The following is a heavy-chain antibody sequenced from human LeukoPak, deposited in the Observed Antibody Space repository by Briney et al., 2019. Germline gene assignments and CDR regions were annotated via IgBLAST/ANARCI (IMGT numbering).Heavy chain of an antibody. D-gene: IGHD1-26*01. CDR2: IKQDGSEK. CDR1: GFTFSSYW. Sequence: GGSLRLSCAASGFTFSSYWMSWVRQAPGKGLEWVANIKQDGSEKYYVDSVKGRFTISRDNSKNTLYLQMGSLRAEDMAVYYCARLVGGSYSDYWGQGTLVTVSS. V-gene: IGHV3-7*01. CDR3: ARLVGGSYSDY. J-gene: IGHJ4*02.